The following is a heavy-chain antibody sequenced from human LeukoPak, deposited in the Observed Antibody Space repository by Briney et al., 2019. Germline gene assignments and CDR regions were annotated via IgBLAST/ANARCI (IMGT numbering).Heavy chain of an antibody. CDR2: INHSGST. V-gene: IGHV4-34*01. CDR3: ARRNGWYYYYGMDV. CDR1: GGSFSGYN. J-gene: IGHJ6*02. D-gene: IGHD1-1*01. Sequence: PSETLSLTCAVYGGSFSGYNWTWIRQPPGKGLEWIGEINHSGSTDYNPSLKSRVTISVDTSKNQFSLKLSSVTAADTAVYYCARRNGWYYYYGMDVWGQGTTVTVSS.